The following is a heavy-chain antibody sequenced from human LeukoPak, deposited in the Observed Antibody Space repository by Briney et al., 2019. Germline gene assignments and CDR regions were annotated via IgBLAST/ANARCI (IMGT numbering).Heavy chain of an antibody. V-gene: IGHV1-18*01. D-gene: IGHD3-3*01. Sequence: ASVKVSCKASGYTFTSYGISWLRQAPGQGLEWMGWISAYNGNTNYAQKLQGRVTMTTDTSTSTAYMELRSLRSDDTAVYYCARVDYDFWSGYQYGMDVWGQGTTVTVSS. CDR2: ISAYNGNT. CDR3: ARVDYDFWSGYQYGMDV. CDR1: GYTFTSYG. J-gene: IGHJ6*02.